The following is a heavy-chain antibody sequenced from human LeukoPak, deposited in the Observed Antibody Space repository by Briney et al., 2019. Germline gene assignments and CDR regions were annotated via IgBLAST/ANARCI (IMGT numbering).Heavy chain of an antibody. CDR3: ASTKRAAAGPFDY. CDR2: IIPIFGTA. Sequence: SVKVSCKASGGTFSSYAISWVRQAPGQGLEWMGGIIPIFGTANYAQKFQGRVTITADKSTSTAYMELSSLRSEDTAVYYCASTKRAAAGPFDYWGQGTLVTVSS. V-gene: IGHV1-69*06. D-gene: IGHD6-13*01. CDR1: GGTFSSYA. J-gene: IGHJ4*02.